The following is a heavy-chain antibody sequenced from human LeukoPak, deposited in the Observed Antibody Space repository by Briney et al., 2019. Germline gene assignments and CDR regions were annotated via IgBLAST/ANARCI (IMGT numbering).Heavy chain of an antibody. J-gene: IGHJ4*02. Sequence: PGGSLRLSCAASGFTFSAFPMHWVRQAPGKGLEWVALIQDDGATTNYADSVRGRFTISRDNSKSTVYLQMNSLKPDDTAVYYCATQSITLVVVISPLDYWGQGTLVTVSS. V-gene: IGHV3-30*02. CDR2: IQDDGATT. D-gene: IGHD3-22*01. CDR3: ATQSITLVVVISPLDY. CDR1: GFTFSAFP.